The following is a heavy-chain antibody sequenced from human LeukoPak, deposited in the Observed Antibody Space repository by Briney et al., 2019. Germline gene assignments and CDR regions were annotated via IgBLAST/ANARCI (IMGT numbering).Heavy chain of an antibody. V-gene: IGHV4-39*01. J-gene: IGHJ4*02. Sequence: SETLSLTCTVSGGAISSSSYYWGWIRQPPGKGLEWIGSIYYSGSTYYNPSLKSRVTISVDTSKNQFSLKLSSVTAADTAVYYCARHPDYYDSSGYYRDWGQGTLVTVSS. CDR1: GGAISSSSYY. CDR2: IYYSGST. CDR3: ARHPDYYDSSGYYRD. D-gene: IGHD3-22*01.